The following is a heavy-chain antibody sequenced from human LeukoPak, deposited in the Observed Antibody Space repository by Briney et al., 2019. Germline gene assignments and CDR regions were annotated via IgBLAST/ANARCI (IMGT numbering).Heavy chain of an antibody. CDR1: GFPLSSYS. Sequence: GGSLRLSCAASGFPLSSYSMNWVRQAPGKGLEWISYISASGSAIYYVDSVKGRVTVSRDNAKNSLYLQMNSLRAEDTAVYYCARDRVLSGYWGQGTLVTVSS. D-gene: IGHD4/OR15-4a*01. V-gene: IGHV3-48*04. CDR2: ISASGSAI. CDR3: ARDRVLSGY. J-gene: IGHJ4*02.